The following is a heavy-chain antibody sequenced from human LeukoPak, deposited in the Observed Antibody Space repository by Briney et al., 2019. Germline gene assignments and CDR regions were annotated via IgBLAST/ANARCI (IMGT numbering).Heavy chain of an antibody. CDR1: AGFTFSSYS. D-gene: IGHD2-2*01. V-gene: IGHV3-48*01. Sequence: GGSLRLSCAASAGFTFSSYSMNWVRQAPGKGLEWVSYISSSSSTIYYADSVKGRFTISRDNAKNSLYLQMNSLRVEDTAVYYCARGSLRFCSSTSCDPFDYWGQGTLVTVSS. CDR3: ARGSLRFCSSTSCDPFDY. J-gene: IGHJ4*02. CDR2: ISSSSSTI.